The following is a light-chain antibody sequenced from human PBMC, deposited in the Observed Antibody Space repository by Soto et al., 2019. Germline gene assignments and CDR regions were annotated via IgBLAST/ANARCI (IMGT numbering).Light chain of an antibody. J-gene: IGLJ3*02. CDR1: SSDVGGYNY. V-gene: IGLV2-14*01. CDR2: EVR. CDR3: SSYTSSSPDWV. Sequence: QSVLTQPASVSGSPGQSITISCTGTSSDVGGYNYVSWYQQHPGKAPKLMIYEVRNRPSGVSNRFSGSKSGNTASLTISGLQAEDEADYYCSSYTSSSPDWVFGGGTQLTVL.